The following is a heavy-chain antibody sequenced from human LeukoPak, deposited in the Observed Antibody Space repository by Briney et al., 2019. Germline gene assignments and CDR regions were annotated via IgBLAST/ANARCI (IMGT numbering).Heavy chain of an antibody. Sequence: PSQTLSLTCTVSGGSISSSSYYWGWIRQPPGKGLEWIGSIYYSGSTYYNPSLKSRVTISVDTSKNQFSLKPSSVTAADTAVYYCARGPYYYYYYGMDVWGQGTTVTVSS. CDR1: GGSISSSSYY. J-gene: IGHJ6*02. CDR2: IYYSGST. CDR3: ARGPYYYYYYGMDV. V-gene: IGHV4-39*07.